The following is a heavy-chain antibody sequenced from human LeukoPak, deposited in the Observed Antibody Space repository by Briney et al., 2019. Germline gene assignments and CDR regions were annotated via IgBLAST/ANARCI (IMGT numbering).Heavy chain of an antibody. D-gene: IGHD3-9*01. J-gene: IGHJ3*01. Sequence: GALRLFCSASGFNVSSNYMSWVRQAPGKGLECVSLIYSGVNTYYADSVKGRFTISRDNSKNTLHLQMKSLRAEDTAVYYCARGGFDILSGSYDAFDVWGQGTMVTVSS. V-gene: IGHV3-53*01. CDR3: ARGGFDILSGSYDAFDV. CDR1: GFNVSSNY. CDR2: IYSGVNT.